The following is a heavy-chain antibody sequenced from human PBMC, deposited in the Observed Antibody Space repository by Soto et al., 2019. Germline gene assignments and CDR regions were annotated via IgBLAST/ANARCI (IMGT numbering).Heavy chain of an antibody. CDR1: GFTFSNAW. V-gene: IGHV3-15*01. CDR3: TTAWDGVQLWS. D-gene: IGHD5-18*01. CDR2: IKSKTDGGTT. J-gene: IGHJ4*02. Sequence: GGSLRLSCAASGFTFSNAWMSWVRQAPGKGLEWVGRIKSKTDGGTTDYAAPVKGRFTISRDDSKNTLYPQMNSLKTEDTAVYYCTTAWDGVQLWSWGQGTLVTVSS.